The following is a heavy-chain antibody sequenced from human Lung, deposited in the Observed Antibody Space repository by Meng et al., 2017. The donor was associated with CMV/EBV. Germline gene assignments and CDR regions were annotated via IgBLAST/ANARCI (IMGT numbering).Heavy chain of an antibody. V-gene: IGHV3-30*02. CDR3: AKDWVGYGDYAGPDY. D-gene: IGHD4-17*01. Sequence: SPNIPFPAPGFTFSSYGMHWVRQAPGKGLEWVAFIRYDGSNKCYADSVKARFTISRNNSKNTLYLQMNSLRAADTAVYYCAKDWVGYGDYAGPDYWGQGTLVTVSS. CDR2: IRYDGSNK. CDR1: GFTFSSYG. J-gene: IGHJ4*02.